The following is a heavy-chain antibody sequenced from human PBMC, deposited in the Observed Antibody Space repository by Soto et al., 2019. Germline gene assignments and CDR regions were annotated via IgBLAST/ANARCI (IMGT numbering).Heavy chain of an antibody. Sequence: EVQLLESGGGVAQPGGSLRLSCAASGFTFSNSAMSWVRQAPGKGLEWVSTISGGSGDTSYADPVKGRFIVSRQDSRTTLYLQMNSLRAEDTAIYNGARGARTFDYWGQGRPVIVSS. CDR3: ARGARTFDY. J-gene: IGHJ4*02. CDR2: ISGGSGDT. CDR1: GFTFSNSA. V-gene: IGHV3-23*01.